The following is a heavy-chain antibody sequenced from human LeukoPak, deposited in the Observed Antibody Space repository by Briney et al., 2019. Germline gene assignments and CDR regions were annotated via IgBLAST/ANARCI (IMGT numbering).Heavy chain of an antibody. CDR1: GFTLSSYW. D-gene: IGHD3-16*01. V-gene: IGHV3-7*04. Sequence: PGGSLRLSCAASGFTLSSYWMTWVRQAPGKGPQWVANINQDGSEMYYVDSVKGRFTISRDNAKNLLYLQMSSLRAEDTAVYYCARSAGEIYYYYGMNVWGQGTTVTVSS. J-gene: IGHJ6*02. CDR3: ARSAGEIYYYYGMNV. CDR2: INQDGSEM.